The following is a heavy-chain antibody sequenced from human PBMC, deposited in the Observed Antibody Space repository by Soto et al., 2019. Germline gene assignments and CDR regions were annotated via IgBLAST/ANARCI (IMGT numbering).Heavy chain of an antibody. D-gene: IGHD1-26*01. Sequence: ASVKVSCKPSGYTFITYDITWVRQAPGQGLEWMAWISTYNGNTNYAQKFRGRLTITTDTSTTTAYMDLRSLTSDDTAVYYCVGGGGSSGPGLDVWGQGTTVTVSS. J-gene: IGHJ6*02. CDR1: GYTFITYD. CDR3: VGGGGSSGPGLDV. V-gene: IGHV1-18*01. CDR2: ISTYNGNT.